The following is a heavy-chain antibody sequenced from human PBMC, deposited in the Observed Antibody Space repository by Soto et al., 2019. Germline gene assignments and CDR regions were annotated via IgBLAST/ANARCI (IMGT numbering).Heavy chain of an antibody. CDR2: INYRGNT. J-gene: IGHJ4*02. V-gene: IGHV4-39*07. CDR3: AGSDPSYDYIWGSYRYPSLILDY. D-gene: IGHD3-16*02. Sequence: SETLSLTCSVSGDSINSDKYYWGWIRQPPGKGLEWIGSINYRGNTNYNPSLKSRVTISLDTSKNQFSLKLSSVTAADTAVYYCAGSDPSYDYIWGSYRYPSLILDYWGQGTLVTVSS. CDR1: GDSINSDKYY.